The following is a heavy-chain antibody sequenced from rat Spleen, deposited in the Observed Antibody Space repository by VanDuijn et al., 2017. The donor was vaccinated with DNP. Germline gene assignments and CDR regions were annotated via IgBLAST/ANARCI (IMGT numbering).Heavy chain of an antibody. V-gene: IGHV5S13*01. J-gene: IGHJ2*01. CDR3: ANREN. CDR1: GFTFSNYG. CDR2: ISANGGSI. Sequence: EVQLVESGGGLVQPGRSLKLSCAASGFTFSNYGMAWVRQAPTKGLEWVASISANGGSIRYRDSVKGRFTISRDNAENTVYLQMNSLRSEDTATYYCANRENWGQGVMVTVSS.